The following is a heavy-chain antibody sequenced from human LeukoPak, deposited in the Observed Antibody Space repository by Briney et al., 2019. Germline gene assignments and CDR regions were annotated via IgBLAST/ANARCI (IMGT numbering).Heavy chain of an antibody. J-gene: IGHJ6*03. CDR2: ISSSSSTI. CDR3: ARDRLLEDRDYHYYYYMDV. Sequence: PGGSLRLSCAASGFTFSSYGMTWVRQAPGKGLEWVPYISSSSSTIYYADSVRGRFTISRDNAKNSLSLQMNSLRAEDTAVYYCARDRLLEDRDYHYYYYMDVWGIGTTVTVSS. D-gene: IGHD1-1*01. CDR1: GFTFSSYG. V-gene: IGHV3-48*04.